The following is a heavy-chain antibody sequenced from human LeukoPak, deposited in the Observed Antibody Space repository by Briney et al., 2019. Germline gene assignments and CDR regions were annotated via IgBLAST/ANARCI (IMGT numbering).Heavy chain of an antibody. CDR1: GYTFTSDY. CDR3: AICSGGSCFYHDY. Sequence: ASVKVSCKASGYTFTSDYIHWVRQAPGQGLEWMGIINPSDGATGYAQKFQGRVTMTRDTPTSTVYMELSVLRSQDTAVYYCAICSGGSCFYHDYWGQGTLVTVSS. D-gene: IGHD2-15*01. CDR2: INPSDGAT. V-gene: IGHV1-46*03. J-gene: IGHJ4*02.